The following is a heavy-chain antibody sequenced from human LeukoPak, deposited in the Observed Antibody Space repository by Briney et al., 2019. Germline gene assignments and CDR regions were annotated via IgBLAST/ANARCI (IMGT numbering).Heavy chain of an antibody. J-gene: IGHJ4*02. CDR1: GGSISSFY. V-gene: IGHV4-59*08. Sequence: SETLSLTCTVSGGSISSFYWSWIRQPPGKGLEYIGYISYSETTSYNPSLKSRVTISVDTSKNQFSLKLSSVTAADTAVYYCARLPSITMIHENPKWGQGTLVTVSS. CDR3: ARLPSITMIHENPK. D-gene: IGHD3-22*01. CDR2: ISYSETT.